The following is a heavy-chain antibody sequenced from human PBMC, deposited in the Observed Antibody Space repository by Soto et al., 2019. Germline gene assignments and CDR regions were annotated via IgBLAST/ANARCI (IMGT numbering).Heavy chain of an antibody. CDR2: ISAYSGNT. V-gene: IGHV1-18*04. Sequence: GASVKVSCKASGYTFTSYGISWVRQAPGQGLEWMGWISAYSGNTNYAQKLQGRVTMTTDTSTSTAYMELRSLRSDDTAVYYCARASKKYSSSWYGSWFDPWGQGTLVTVSS. CDR1: GYTFTSYG. D-gene: IGHD6-13*01. J-gene: IGHJ5*02. CDR3: ARASKKYSSSWYGSWFDP.